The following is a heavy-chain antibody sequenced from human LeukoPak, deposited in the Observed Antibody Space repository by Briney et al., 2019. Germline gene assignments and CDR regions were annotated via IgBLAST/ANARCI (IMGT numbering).Heavy chain of an antibody. V-gene: IGHV3-74*01. CDR2: INSDGSST. J-gene: IGHJ6*02. CDR1: GFTFSSHW. Sequence: GGSLRLSCAASGFTFSSHWMHWIRQAPGKRLVWVSRINSDGSSTSYADSVKGRFTISRDNAKNTLYLQMNSLRAEDTAVYYCARANYLRNGMDVWGQGTTVTVSS. CDR3: ARANYLRNGMDV. D-gene: IGHD4/OR15-4a*01.